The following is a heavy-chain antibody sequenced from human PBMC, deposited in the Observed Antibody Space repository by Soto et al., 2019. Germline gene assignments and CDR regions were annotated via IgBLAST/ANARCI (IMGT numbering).Heavy chain of an antibody. V-gene: IGHV1-46*01. CDR3: ARDYHDYYDSSGSPGY. J-gene: IGHJ4*02. CDR1: GYTFTSYY. D-gene: IGHD3-22*01. CDR2: INPSGGST. Sequence: ASVKVSCKASGYTFTSYYMHWVRQAPGQGLEWMGIINPSGGSTSYAQKFQGRVTMTRDTSTSTVYMELSSLRSEDTAVYYCARDYHDYYDSSGSPGYWGQGTLVTVSS.